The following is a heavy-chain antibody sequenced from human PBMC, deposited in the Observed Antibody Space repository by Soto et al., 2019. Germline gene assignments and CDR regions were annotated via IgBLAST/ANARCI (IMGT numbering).Heavy chain of an antibody. CDR2: ISSSSSTI. CDR3: ARVRRRIT. V-gene: IGHV3-48*01. J-gene: IGHJ3*01. D-gene: IGHD3-16*01. CDR1: GFTFSSYS. Sequence: EVQLVESGGGLVQPGGSLRLSCAASGFTFSSYSMNWVRQAQGKGLEWVSYISSSSSTIYYPESVKGRFTISRDNAKNSLYLQMNSRRAEDTAVYYCARVRRRITWGQGTMVTVSS.